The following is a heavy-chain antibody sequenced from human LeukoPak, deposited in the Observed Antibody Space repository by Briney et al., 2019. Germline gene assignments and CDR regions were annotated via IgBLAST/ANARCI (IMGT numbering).Heavy chain of an antibody. J-gene: IGHJ4*02. CDR3: AKDHYWSIDY. CDR2: ISYDGSNK. CDR1: GFTFSSYA. Sequence: GGSLRLSCAASGFTFSSYAMHWVRQAPGKGLEWVAIISYDGSNKYYADSVKGRFTISRDNSKNTLYLQMNSLRAEDTGVYYCAKDHYWSIDYWGRGTLVTVSS. D-gene: IGHD3-3*01. V-gene: IGHV3-30-3*01.